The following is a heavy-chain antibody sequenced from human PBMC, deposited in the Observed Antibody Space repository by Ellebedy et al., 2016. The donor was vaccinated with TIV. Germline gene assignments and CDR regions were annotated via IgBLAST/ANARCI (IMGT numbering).Heavy chain of an antibody. D-gene: IGHD1-14*01. CDR1: GFTFSSYD. V-gene: IGHV3-13*01. Sequence: GESLKISCAASGFTFSSYDMHWVRQVTGKGLEWVSAIGTAGDTYYPGSGKGRFTISRENAKNSLYLQMNSLRAGDTAVYYCARATEGLDYWGQGTLVTVSS. CDR3: ARATEGLDY. CDR2: IGTAGDT. J-gene: IGHJ4*02.